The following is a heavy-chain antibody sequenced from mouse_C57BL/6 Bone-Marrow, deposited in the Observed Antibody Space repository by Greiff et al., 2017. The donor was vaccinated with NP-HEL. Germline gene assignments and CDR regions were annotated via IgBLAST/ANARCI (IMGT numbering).Heavy chain of an antibody. V-gene: IGHV14-4*01. D-gene: IGHD1-1*01. J-gene: IGHJ3*01. CDR2: IDPENGDT. CDR3: TRDYGSSYGFAY. CDR1: GFNIKDDY. Sequence: VQLQQSGAELVRPGASVKLSCTASGFNIKDDYMHWVKQRPEQGLEWIGWIDPENGDTEYASKFQGKATITPDTSSNTAYLQLSSLTSEDTAVYYCTRDYGSSYGFAYWGQGTLVTVSA.